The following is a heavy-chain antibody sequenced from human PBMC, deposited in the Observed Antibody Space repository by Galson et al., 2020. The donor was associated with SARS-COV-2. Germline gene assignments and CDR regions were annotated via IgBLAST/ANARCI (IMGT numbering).Heavy chain of an antibody. J-gene: IGHJ3*01. CDR1: AGSISSYY. V-gene: IGHV4-59*08. CDR3: AGQPVQFLGHLLNDGFDS. Sequence: ETSETLSLTCTVTAGSISSYYWSWIRQPPGEGLEWIGQIYYTGSTYYNPSLESRVTISLDTSKNEISLRLSSVTAADTAVYYCAGQPVQFLGHLLNDGFDSWGQGTMVTVSS. D-gene: IGHD3-3*01. CDR2: IYYTGST.